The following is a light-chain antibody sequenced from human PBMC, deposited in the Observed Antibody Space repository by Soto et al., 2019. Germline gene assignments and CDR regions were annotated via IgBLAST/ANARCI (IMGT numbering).Light chain of an antibody. CDR2: GAS. CDR3: QQYGRSLWT. Sequence: EIVLTQSPGSLSLSPGDRATLSCRASQSISSKYLGWYQQKSGQAPRLLIYGASSRANGIPDRFSGSGSGTDFTLTINRLEPEDFAVYFCQQYGRSLWTFGQGTKVDIK. CDR1: QSISSKY. V-gene: IGKV3-20*01. J-gene: IGKJ1*01.